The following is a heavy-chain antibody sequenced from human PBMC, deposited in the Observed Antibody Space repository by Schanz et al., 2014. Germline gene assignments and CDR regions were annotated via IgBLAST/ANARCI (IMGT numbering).Heavy chain of an antibody. V-gene: IGHV4-39*02. D-gene: IGHD3-10*02. CDR3: ARENVGRGFDY. CDR1: GGSISSSSYY. J-gene: IGHJ4*02. Sequence: QLQLQESGPGLVKPSETLSLTCTVSGGSISSSSYYWGWIRQPPGKGLEWIGSIFYSGSTYYNLSNKSRLSLPVNPSKTLFPLKVNSATAAETAVYYCARENVGRGFDYWGRGALVTVSS. CDR2: IFYSGST.